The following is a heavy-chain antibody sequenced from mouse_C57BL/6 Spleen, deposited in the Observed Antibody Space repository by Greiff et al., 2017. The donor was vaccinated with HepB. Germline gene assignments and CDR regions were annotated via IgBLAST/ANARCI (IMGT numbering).Heavy chain of an antibody. CDR1: GYTFTSYG. V-gene: IGHV1-81*01. J-gene: IGHJ3*01. CDR3: ERKEIYGAFAY. Sequence: VQLQQSGAELARPGASVKLSCKASGYTFTSYGISWVKQRTGQGLEWIGEIYPRSGNTYYNEKFKGKATLTADKSSSTAYMELRSLTSEDSAVYFCERKEIYGAFAYWGQGTLVTVSA. CDR2: IYPRSGNT. D-gene: IGHD1-1*02.